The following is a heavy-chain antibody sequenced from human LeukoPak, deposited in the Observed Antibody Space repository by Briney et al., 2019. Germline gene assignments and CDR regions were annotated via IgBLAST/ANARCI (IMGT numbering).Heavy chain of an antibody. CDR2: ISSSSSTI. V-gene: IGHV3-48*04. CDR1: GFTFSSYS. Sequence: GGSLRLSCAASGFTFSSYSMNWVRQAPGKGLEWVSYISSSSSTIYYADSVKGRFTISRDNAKNSLYLQMNSLRAEDTAVYYCARAVRAMVRGTGYYGMDVWGQGTTVTVSS. D-gene: IGHD3-10*01. CDR3: ARAVRAMVRGTGYYGMDV. J-gene: IGHJ6*02.